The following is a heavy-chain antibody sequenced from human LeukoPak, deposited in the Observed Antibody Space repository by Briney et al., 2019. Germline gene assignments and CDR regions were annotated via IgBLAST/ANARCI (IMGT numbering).Heavy chain of an antibody. CDR2: IYYSGST. Sequence: PSETLSLTCTVSGVSISSSGYYWGWIRQPPGKGLEWIGRIYYSGSTYYDPALKRRITITVDTTKNHFSLKLSSVTAADTAVYYCARVGSSRGVYYYYYYYMDVWGKGTTVTVSS. V-gene: IGHV4-39*07. J-gene: IGHJ6*03. D-gene: IGHD6-13*01. CDR1: GVSISSSGYY. CDR3: ARVGSSRGVYYYYYYYMDV.